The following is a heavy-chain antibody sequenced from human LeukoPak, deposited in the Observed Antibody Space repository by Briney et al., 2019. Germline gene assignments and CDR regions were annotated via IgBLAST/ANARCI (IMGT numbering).Heavy chain of an antibody. CDR3: AKDHCSSTNCQGNAFDI. V-gene: IGHV3-30*02. J-gene: IGHJ3*02. CDR2: IRFDGSNK. D-gene: IGHD2-2*01. Sequence: PGGSLRLSCAASEFTFSTYGIHWVRQAPGKGLEWVAFIRFDGSNKYYADSVKGRFTISRDNSKNTLYLQLNSLRAEDTSVYYCAKDHCSSTNCQGNAFDIWGRGTMVTVSS. CDR1: EFTFSTYG.